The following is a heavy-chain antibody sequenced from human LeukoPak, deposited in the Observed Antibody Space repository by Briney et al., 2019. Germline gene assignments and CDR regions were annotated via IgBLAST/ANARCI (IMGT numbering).Heavy chain of an antibody. CDR1: GFTFTSSA. J-gene: IGHJ6*02. V-gene: IGHV1-58*02. D-gene: IGHD1-26*01. Sequence: SVKVSCKASGFTFTSSAMQRVRQARGQRLEWIGWIVVGSGNTNYAQKFQERVTITRDMSTSTAYMELSSLRSEDTAVYYCAADPSSIVGATYYYGMDVWGQGTTVTVSS. CDR3: AADPSSIVGATYYYGMDV. CDR2: IVVGSGNT.